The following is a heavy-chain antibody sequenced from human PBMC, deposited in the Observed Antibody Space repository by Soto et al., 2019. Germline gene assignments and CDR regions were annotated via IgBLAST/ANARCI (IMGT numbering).Heavy chain of an antibody. CDR1: GGTFSSYA. Sequence: QVQLVQSGAEVKKPGSSVKVSCKASGGTFSSYAISWVRQAPGQGLEWMGGIIPIFGTANYAQKFQGRVTITADKSTSKAYMELRSLRSEDTAVYYCARDRPLKRGVIVARPGGGMDVWGQGTTVTVSS. D-gene: IGHD5-12*01. V-gene: IGHV1-69*06. CDR2: IIPIFGTA. J-gene: IGHJ6*02. CDR3: ARDRPLKRGVIVARPGGGMDV.